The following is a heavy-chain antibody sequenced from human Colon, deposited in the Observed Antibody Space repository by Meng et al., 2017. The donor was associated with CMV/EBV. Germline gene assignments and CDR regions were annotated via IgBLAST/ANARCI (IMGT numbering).Heavy chain of an antibody. V-gene: IGHV3-74*01. CDR2: INSDGSST. CDR1: GFTFSSYW. CDR3: AKDYMSACDS. J-gene: IGHJ4*02. D-gene: IGHD2-21*01. Sequence: LRLSCAASGFTFSSYWMHWVRQAPGRGLVWVSRINSDGSSTSYADSVKGRFTISRDNAKNSLYLQMSSLRAEDTALYYCAKDYMSACDSWGRGTLVTVS.